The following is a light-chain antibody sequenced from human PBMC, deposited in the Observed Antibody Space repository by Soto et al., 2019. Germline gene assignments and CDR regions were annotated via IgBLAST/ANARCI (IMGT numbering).Light chain of an antibody. CDR3: SLSYTTARV. J-gene: IGLJ2*01. V-gene: IGLV7-46*01. Sequence: QTVATQEPSLTVSPGGTVTLTCGSSTGTVTTGLYPYWFQHKPGQVPKTLIYDTTYRHSWTPARFSGSLLGGKAALTLSGAQPEDEAEYYCSLSYTTARVFGGGTKLTVL. CDR1: TGTVTTGLY. CDR2: DTT.